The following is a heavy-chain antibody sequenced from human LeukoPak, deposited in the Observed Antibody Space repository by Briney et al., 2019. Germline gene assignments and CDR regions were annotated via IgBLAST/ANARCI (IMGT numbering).Heavy chain of an antibody. CDR1: GYTFTSYA. Sequence: ASVKVSCKASGYTFTSYAMNWVRQAPGQGLEWMGWINPNSGGTNYAQKFQGRVTMTRDTSISTAYMELSRLRSDDTAVYYCARDGEDIVVVVAARGLDYWGQGTLVTVSS. CDR2: INPNSGGT. D-gene: IGHD2-15*01. J-gene: IGHJ4*02. CDR3: ARDGEDIVVVVAARGLDY. V-gene: IGHV1-2*02.